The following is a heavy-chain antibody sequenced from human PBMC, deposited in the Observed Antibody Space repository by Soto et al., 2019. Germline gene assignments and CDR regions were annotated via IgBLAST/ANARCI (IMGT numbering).Heavy chain of an antibody. V-gene: IGHV3-9*01. J-gene: IGHJ4*02. CDR3: ARGASTTVFAFNDY. CDR1: GFTFDDYA. D-gene: IGHD4-17*01. Sequence: EVQLVEAGGGLVQPGRSLRLYCAASGFTFDDYAMHCVRQGPGKGLEWVSSISWNSGNLGYADSVKGRFTISRDNAKNSLYLQMNSLRGEDTALYYCARGASTTVFAFNDYWGQGTLVTVSS. CDR2: ISWNSGNL.